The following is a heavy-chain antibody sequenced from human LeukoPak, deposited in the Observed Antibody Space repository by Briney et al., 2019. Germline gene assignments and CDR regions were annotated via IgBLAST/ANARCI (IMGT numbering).Heavy chain of an antibody. J-gene: IGHJ6*03. D-gene: IGHD1-1*01. V-gene: IGHV3-23*01. CDR3: AKGELERQNYYYYYMDV. Sequence: GGSLRLSCAASGFTFSTYAMSWVRQAPGKGLEWVSTISGSGANTYYADSVRGRFTISGDNSKNTLYLHMNSLRAEDTAVYYCAKGELERQNYYYYYMDVWGKGTTVTVSS. CDR1: GFTFSTYA. CDR2: ISGSGANT.